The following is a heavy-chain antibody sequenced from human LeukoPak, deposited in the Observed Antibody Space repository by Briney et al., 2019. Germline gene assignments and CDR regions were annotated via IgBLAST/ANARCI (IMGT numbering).Heavy chain of an antibody. CDR2: ISTSSRYI. CDR1: GLISSHYS. D-gene: IGHD3-10*01. V-gene: IGHV3-21*01. CDR3: ARDDGSGSYNWFDP. Sequence: PGGSLSLSVAALGLISSHYSMNWFRKAPGKGLDWVSSISTSSRYIYYADSMKGRFTISRDNAKNSLYLQMNSLRVEDTAVYYCARDDGSGSYNWFDPWGQGTLVTVSS. J-gene: IGHJ5*02.